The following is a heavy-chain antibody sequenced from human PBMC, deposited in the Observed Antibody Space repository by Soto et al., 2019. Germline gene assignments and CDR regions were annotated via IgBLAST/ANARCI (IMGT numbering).Heavy chain of an antibody. CDR1: GGSISSYY. CDR3: ARRKLGYCSGGSCYYFDY. D-gene: IGHD2-15*01. J-gene: IGHJ4*02. CDR2: IYYSGST. V-gene: IGHV4-59*08. Sequence: PSETLSLTCTVSGGSISSYYWSWIRQPPGKGLEWIGYIYYSGSTNYNPSLKSRVTISVDTSKNQFSLKLSSVTAADTAVYYCARRKLGYCSGGSCYYFDYWGQGTLVTVSS.